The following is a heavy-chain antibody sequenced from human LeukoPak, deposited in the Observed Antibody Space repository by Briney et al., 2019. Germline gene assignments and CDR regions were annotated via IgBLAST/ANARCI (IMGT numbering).Heavy chain of an antibody. CDR1: GDSISSSSAYYY. CDR3: ARQGAFDP. Sequence: PSETLSLTCAVSGDSISSSSAYYYWAWIHQPPGKGLEWIGSIYRSGTTYYNPSLKSRVTISVDTSKNQFSLNLISVTAADTAVYYCARQGAFDPWGQGTLVTVSS. CDR2: IYRSGTT. V-gene: IGHV4-39*01. J-gene: IGHJ5*02. D-gene: IGHD1-26*01.